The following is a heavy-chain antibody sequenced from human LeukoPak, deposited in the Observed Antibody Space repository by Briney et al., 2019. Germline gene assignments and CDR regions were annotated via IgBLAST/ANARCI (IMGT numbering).Heavy chain of an antibody. D-gene: IGHD3-16*02. CDR3: ARSHDHLWGNYPDY. J-gene: IGHJ4*02. V-gene: IGHV4/OR15-8*01. Sequence: PSETLSLTCDVSGGSIDSTNWWNWVRQPPGKGLEWIGEIHHDGRINYNPSLKSRVTLSVDRSKNQFSLRLNSVTAADTAMYYCARSHDHLWGNYPDYWGQGTLVTVSS. CDR2: IHHDGRI. CDR1: GGSIDSTNW.